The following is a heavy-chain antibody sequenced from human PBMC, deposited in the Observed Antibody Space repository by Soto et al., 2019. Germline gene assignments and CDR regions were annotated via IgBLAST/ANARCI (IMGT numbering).Heavy chain of an antibody. Sequence: SETLSLTCTVSSGSISSRRNYWGWIRQPPGKGLEWIGTTFYSGSTYYNPSLKSRVTISVDTSKNQFSLKLSSVTAAETAVYYCASSEFHWGQGTLVTVSS. J-gene: IGHJ4*02. CDR1: SGSISSRRNY. V-gene: IGHV4-39*01. D-gene: IGHD2-21*01. CDR3: ASSEFH. CDR2: TFYSGST.